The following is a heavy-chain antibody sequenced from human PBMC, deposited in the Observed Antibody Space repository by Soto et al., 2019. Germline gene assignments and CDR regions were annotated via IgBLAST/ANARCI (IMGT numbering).Heavy chain of an antibody. Sequence: QVQLVQSGAEVKKPGSSVKVSCKASGGTFSSDSFSWVRQAPGQGLEWTGGIIPMFDTPIYAQKVQDRVTITPDGPAVTAYMQLSSLWLGDTAVYYGASSGGRDRASDCCGERALVTVSS. CDR1: GGTFSSDS. CDR2: IIPMFDTP. J-gene: IGHJ4*02. V-gene: IGHV1-69*05. CDR3: ASSGGRDRASDC. D-gene: IGHD2-15*01.